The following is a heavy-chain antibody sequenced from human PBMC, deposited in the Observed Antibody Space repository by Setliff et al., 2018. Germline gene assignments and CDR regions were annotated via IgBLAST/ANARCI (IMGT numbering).Heavy chain of an antibody. CDR1: GGSISSSSYY. V-gene: IGHV4-39*01. D-gene: IGHD6-13*01. J-gene: IGHJ6*02. Sequence: TSETLSLTCTVSGGSISSSSYYWGWIRKPPGKGLEWIGSIYYSGTTYYNPSLKSRVTISVDTSKNQFSLKLSSVTDSDTAVYYCARSAGYSSSWYNYYYGMDVWSQGTTVTVSS. CDR3: ARSAGYSSSWYNYYYGMDV. CDR2: IYYSGTT.